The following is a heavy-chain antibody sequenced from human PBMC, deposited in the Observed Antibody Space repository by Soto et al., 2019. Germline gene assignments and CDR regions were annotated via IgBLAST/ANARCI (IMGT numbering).Heavy chain of an antibody. J-gene: IGHJ5*02. CDR3: AKGEMATIRNSFDP. D-gene: IGHD5-12*01. V-gene: IGHV3-23*01. Sequence: VGSLRLSCVTSSFSLTSCSMSWVRQTPGKGLEWVSALSRSGGATYYADSVKGRFTISRDTSTNTLYLQMSNLRAEDTAIYYCAKGEMATIRNSFDPWGQGTLVTVSS. CDR1: SFSLTSCS. CDR2: LSRSGGAT.